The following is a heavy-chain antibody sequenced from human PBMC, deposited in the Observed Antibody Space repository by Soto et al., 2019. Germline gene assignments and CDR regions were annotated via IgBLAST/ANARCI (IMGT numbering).Heavy chain of an antibody. J-gene: IGHJ6*02. D-gene: IGHD3-3*01. CDR2: ISGYNGDT. CDR3: ARASLTIFGAPYGMDV. V-gene: IGHV1-18*04. CDR1: GYPFTRYS. Sequence: ASVKVSCKASGYPFTRYSIRWVRQAPGQGLEWMGWISGYNGDTEYSKNFQGRLTMTIDTSTTTASMELRSLRSEDTAVYYCARASLTIFGAPYGMDVWGQGTSLTVSS.